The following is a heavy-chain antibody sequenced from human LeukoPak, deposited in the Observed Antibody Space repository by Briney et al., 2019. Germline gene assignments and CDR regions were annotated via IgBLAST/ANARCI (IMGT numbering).Heavy chain of an antibody. CDR3: ARLQGPYEQWLPFDY. D-gene: IGHD5-18*01. CDR2: ISGSGENI. CDR1: GFTFSAYS. V-gene: IGHV3-23*01. J-gene: IGHJ4*02. Sequence: EGSLRLSCAASGFTFSAYSMTWVRQASGKGPEWVSTISGSGENIYFADSMKGRFTISRDNSKNSLSLQLNSLRAEDTAIYYCARLQGPYEQWLPFDYWGQGTLVTVSS.